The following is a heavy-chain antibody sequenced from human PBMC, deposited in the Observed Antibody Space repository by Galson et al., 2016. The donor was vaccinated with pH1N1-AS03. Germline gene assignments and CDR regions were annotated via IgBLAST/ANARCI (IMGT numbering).Heavy chain of an antibody. V-gene: IGHV3-30-3*01. CDR1: GFIFTHYS. CDR2: MSYEGTTT. J-gene: IGHJ3*01. CDR3: AREEGGFGSNWLQTDAFD. Sequence: SLRLSCAASGFIFTHYSMHWVRQAPGKGLEWVAVMSYEGTTTYYADSVKGRFTISRDNSKNTLYLQMNSLRTEDTALYYCAREEGGFGSNWLQTDAFDLGPRDNGHRLF. D-gene: IGHD6-13*01.